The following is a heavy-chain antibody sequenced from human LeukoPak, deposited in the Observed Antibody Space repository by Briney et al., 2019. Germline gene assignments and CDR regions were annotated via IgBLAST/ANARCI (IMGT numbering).Heavy chain of an antibody. CDR3: ARVKGLYGDYGEIDY. CDR1: VYTFTDYY. Sequence: ASVKVSCKASVYTFTDYYMHWVLQAPGQGLEWMGWINPKSDYTNYAQKFQGRVTMTMDTSISTAYMELSRLRSDDTAVYYCARVKGLYGDYGEIDYWGQGTLVTVPS. D-gene: IGHD4-17*01. V-gene: IGHV1-2*02. J-gene: IGHJ4*02. CDR2: INPKSDYT.